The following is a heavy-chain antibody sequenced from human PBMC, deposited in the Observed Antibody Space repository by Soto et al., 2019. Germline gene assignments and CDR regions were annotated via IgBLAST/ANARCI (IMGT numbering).Heavy chain of an antibody. Sequence: PSETLSLTCTVSGGSISSYYWSWIRQPPGKGLEWIGYIYYSGSTNYNPSLKSRVTISVDTSKNQFSLKLSSVTAADTAVYYCARGGLRYFDWLPWGGYYYYMDVWGKGTTVTVSS. V-gene: IGHV4-59*01. CDR1: GGSISSYY. J-gene: IGHJ6*03. D-gene: IGHD3-9*01. CDR3: ARGGLRYFDWLPWGGYYYYMDV. CDR2: IYYSGST.